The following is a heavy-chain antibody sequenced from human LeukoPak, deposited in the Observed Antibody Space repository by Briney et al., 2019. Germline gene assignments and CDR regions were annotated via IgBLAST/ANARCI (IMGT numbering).Heavy chain of an antibody. V-gene: IGHV4-39*07. D-gene: IGHD4/OR15-4a*01. CDR1: GDSISSSSYY. CDR2: IYYAGST. CDR3: ARGRRIVVLPGRGFFDL. J-gene: IGHJ2*01. Sequence: TSETLSLTCNVSGDSISSSSYYWSCIRVPPRKGLEWIGSIYYAGSTYYYPSFKSRVTLSVDTSSNRFSLSIKSVTAADTAMYYCARGRRIVVLPGRGFFDLWGRGTLVTVSS.